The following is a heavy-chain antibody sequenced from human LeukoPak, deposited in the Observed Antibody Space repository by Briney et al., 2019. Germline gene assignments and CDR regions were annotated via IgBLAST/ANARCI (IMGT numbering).Heavy chain of an antibody. CDR2: INPNSGGT. Sequence: ASVKVSCKASGYTFTGYYMHWVRQAPGQGLEWMGWINPNSGGTNYAQKFQGRVTVTRDTSVNTAYMEVSSLRSDDTAVYFCARGLADMSNSGWSPFDYWGQGTLVTVSP. D-gene: IGHD6-19*01. V-gene: IGHV1-2*02. CDR1: GYTFTGYY. CDR3: ARGLADMSNSGWSPFDY. J-gene: IGHJ4*02.